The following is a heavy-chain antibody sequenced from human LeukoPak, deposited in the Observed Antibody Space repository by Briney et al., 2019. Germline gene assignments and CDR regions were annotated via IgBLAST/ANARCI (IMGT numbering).Heavy chain of an antibody. D-gene: IGHD3-10*01. CDR2: ISYDGSNK. CDR3: AREGSGSDFDY. V-gene: IGHV3-30-3*01. CDR1: GFTFSSYA. Sequence: GGSLRLSCAASGFTFSSYAMHWVRQAPGEGLEWVAVISYDGSNKYYADSVKGRFTISRDNSKNTLYLQMNSLRAEDTAVYYCAREGSGSDFDYWGQGTLVTVFS. J-gene: IGHJ4*02.